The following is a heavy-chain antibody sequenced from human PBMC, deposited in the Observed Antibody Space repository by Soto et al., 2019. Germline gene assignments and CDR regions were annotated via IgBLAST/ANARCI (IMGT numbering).Heavy chain of an antibody. D-gene: IGHD2-2*01. CDR2: INHSGVT. V-gene: IGHV4-34*01. CDR3: ATESLFCSSTSCYAGPFGY. Sequence: TLSLTCAVYGGSFSDYYWTWIRQPPGKGLEWIGEINHSGVTNYNPSLKSRVTISVDTSKNQVSLNLSSVTAADTAVYYCATESLFCSSTSCYAGPFGYWGQGTLVTVSS. CDR1: GGSFSDYY. J-gene: IGHJ4*02.